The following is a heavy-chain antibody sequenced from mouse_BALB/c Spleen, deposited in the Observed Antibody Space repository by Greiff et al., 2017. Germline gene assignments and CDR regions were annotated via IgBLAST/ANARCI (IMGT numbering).Heavy chain of an antibody. D-gene: IGHD1-2*01. CDR3: ARESITATSAWLAY. Sequence: QVQLQQSGAELAKPGASVKMSCKASGYTFTSYWMHWVKQRPGQGLEWIGYINPSTGYTEYNQKFKDKATLTADKSSSTAYMQLSSLTSEDSAVYYGARESITATSAWLAYWGQGTPVTVSA. J-gene: IGHJ3*01. CDR1: GYTFTSYW. V-gene: IGHV1-7*01. CDR2: INPSTGYT.